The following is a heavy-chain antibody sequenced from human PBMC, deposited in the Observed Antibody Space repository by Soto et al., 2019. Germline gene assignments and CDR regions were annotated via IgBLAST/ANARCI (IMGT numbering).Heavy chain of an antibody. V-gene: IGHV3-30*18. CDR3: AKLPDTLLGLSVAHGAYDF. CDR2: ISHDGRNK. J-gene: IGHJ3*01. CDR1: GFIFSNYA. D-gene: IGHD2-2*01. Sequence: QVQLVESGGGVVQPGKSVRLSCAASGFIFSNYAMHWVRQAPGKGLEWVADISHDGRNKYHADSVGGRFTIPRDNTKNTLSLQMDSLTAEDTSLYYCAKLPDTLLGLSVAHGAYDFWGQGTLVTVSS.